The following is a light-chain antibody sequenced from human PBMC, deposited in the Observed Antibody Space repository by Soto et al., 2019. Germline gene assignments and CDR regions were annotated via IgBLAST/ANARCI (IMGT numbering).Light chain of an antibody. CDR2: EVS. CDR3: SSYSISTAYL. Sequence: QSVLTQPASVSGSPGQSITISFTVTISDVGGYDYVSWYQLHPGKAPKLMVFEVSNRPSGVSYRFSGSKSGNTASLTISGLQAEDEADYFCSSYSISTAYLFGTGTKVTVL. J-gene: IGLJ1*01. CDR1: ISDVGGYDY. V-gene: IGLV2-14*01.